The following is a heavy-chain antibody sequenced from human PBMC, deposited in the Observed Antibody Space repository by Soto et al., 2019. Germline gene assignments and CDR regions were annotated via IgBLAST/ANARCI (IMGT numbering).Heavy chain of an antibody. CDR1: GGSVSSGSYY. Sequence: QVQLQESGPGLVKPSETLSLTCTVSGGSVSSGSYYWSWIRQPPGKGLEWIGHIFYSGSTNYTPSPKSRVPISGDTSKNRFALNLSSVTAADTAVYYCASATRTCIGTSRNRYYYGMDVWGQGTTVTVSS. J-gene: IGHJ6*02. D-gene: IGHD2-2*02. V-gene: IGHV4-61*01. CDR2: IFYSGST. CDR3: ASATRTCIGTSRNRYYYGMDV.